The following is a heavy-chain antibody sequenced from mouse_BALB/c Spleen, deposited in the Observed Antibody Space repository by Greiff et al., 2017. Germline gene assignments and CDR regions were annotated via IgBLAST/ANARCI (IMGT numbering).Heavy chain of an antibody. J-gene: IGHJ4*01. CDR3: ARDSNWGSYYAMDY. V-gene: IGHV5-9-4*01. CDR2: ISSGGSYT. D-gene: IGHD4-1*01. CDR1: GFTFSSYA. Sequence: EVKLVESGGGLVKLGGSLKLSCAASGFTFSSYAMSWVRQSPEKRLEWVAEISSGGSYTYYPDTVTGRFTISRDNAKNTLYLEMSSLRSEDTAMYYCARDSNWGSYYAMDYWGQGTSVTVSS.